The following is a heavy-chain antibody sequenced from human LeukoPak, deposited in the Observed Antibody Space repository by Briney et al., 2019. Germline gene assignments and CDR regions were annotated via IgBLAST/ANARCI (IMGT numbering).Heavy chain of an antibody. CDR2: ISSSGSTI. J-gene: IGHJ3*02. CDR3: ARGGVEVAEEPGYDAFDI. Sequence: PGVSLRLSCAASGFTFSDYYMSWIRQAPGKGLEWVSYISSSGSTIYYADSVKGRFTISRDNAKNSLYLQMTSLRAEDTAVYYCARGGVEVAEEPGYDAFDIWGQGTMVTVSS. CDR1: GFTFSDYY. V-gene: IGHV3-11*01. D-gene: IGHD6-19*01.